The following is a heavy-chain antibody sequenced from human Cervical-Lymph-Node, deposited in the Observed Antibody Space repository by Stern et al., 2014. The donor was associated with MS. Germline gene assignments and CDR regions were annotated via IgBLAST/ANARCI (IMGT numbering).Heavy chain of an antibody. CDR1: GGSFSNYA. CDR2: IIPIFGTG. V-gene: IGHV1-69*01. D-gene: IGHD3-10*01. CDR3: ARWGGSVSLVQGLIWNTFDY. Sequence: QVQLVQSGAEMKKPGSSVKVSCKASGGSFSNYAISWVRQAPGQGLELMGGIIPIFGTGKYAQKFQGRVTITADESTNTAYMELRSLRAEDTAVYYCARWGGSVSLVQGLIWNTFDYWGQGSLVTVSS. J-gene: IGHJ4*02.